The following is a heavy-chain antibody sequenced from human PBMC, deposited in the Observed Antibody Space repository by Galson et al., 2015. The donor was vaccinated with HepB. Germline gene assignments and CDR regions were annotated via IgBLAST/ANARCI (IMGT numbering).Heavy chain of an antibody. CDR1: GYTFTGYY. CDR2: INPNSGDT. V-gene: IGHV1-2*04. J-gene: IGHJ6*02. CDR3: AREQIVGATGDYYYYGMDV. D-gene: IGHD1-26*01. Sequence: SVKVSCKASGYTFTGYYMHWVRQAPGQGLEWMGWINPNSGDTNYVQKFQGWVTMTRDTSISTVYMELNRLRSDDTAVYYCAREQIVGATGDYYYYGMDVWGQGTTVTVS.